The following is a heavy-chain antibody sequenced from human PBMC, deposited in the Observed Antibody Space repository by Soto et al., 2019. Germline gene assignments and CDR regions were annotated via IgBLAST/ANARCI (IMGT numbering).Heavy chain of an antibody. CDR2: IYYSGST. Sequence: PSETLSLTCTVSGGSISSGDYYWSWIRPAPGKGLEWIGYIYYSGSTYYNPSLKSRVTISVDTSKNQFSLKLSSVTAADTAVYYCARVGIVVVVAATLGGSAFDIWGQVTMFTVSS. J-gene: IGHJ3*02. CDR1: GGSISSGDYY. V-gene: IGHV4-30-4*01. D-gene: IGHD2-15*01. CDR3: ARVGIVVVVAATLGGSAFDI.